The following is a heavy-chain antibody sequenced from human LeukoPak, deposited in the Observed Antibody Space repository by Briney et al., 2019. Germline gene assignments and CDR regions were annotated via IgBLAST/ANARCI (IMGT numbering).Heavy chain of an antibody. J-gene: IGHJ4*02. Sequence: SETLSLTCNVSGGSISSYFWTWIRQPAREGLEWIGRIHASGTTNYNSSLKSRVSMSVDTSKNQFSLKLTSVTAADTAVYFCARDGADVYGRAFDYWGQGTLVSVSS. V-gene: IGHV4-4*07. CDR3: ARDGADVYGRAFDY. D-gene: IGHD3-10*01. CDR1: GGSISSYF. CDR2: IHASGTT.